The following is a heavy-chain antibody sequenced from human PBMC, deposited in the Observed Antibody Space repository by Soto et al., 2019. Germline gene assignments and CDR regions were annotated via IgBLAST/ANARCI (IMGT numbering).Heavy chain of an antibody. J-gene: IGHJ6*02. Sequence: ASVKVSCKASGYTFTSYDINWVRQATGQGLEWMGWMNPNSGNTGYAQKFQGRVTMTRNTSISTANMELSSLRSEDTAVYYCARGGGITIFGVVPHSGMDVWGQGTTVTVSS. V-gene: IGHV1-8*01. CDR3: ARGGGITIFGVVPHSGMDV. D-gene: IGHD3-3*01. CDR1: GYTFTSYD. CDR2: MNPNSGNT.